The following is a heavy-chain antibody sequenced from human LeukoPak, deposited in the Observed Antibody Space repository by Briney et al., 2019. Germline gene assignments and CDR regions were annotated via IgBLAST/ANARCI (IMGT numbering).Heavy chain of an antibody. CDR2: ISGSGGST. CDR1: GFTFSSYA. J-gene: IGHJ4*02. Sequence: GGSLRLSCAASGFTFSSYAMSWVRQAPGKGLEWVSGISGSGGSTFYADSVKGRFTISRDNSKNTLNLQMNSLRAEGTAVYYCAKDGVGDPTDYWGQGTLVTVSS. V-gene: IGHV3-23*01. D-gene: IGHD3-10*01. CDR3: AKDGVGDPTDY.